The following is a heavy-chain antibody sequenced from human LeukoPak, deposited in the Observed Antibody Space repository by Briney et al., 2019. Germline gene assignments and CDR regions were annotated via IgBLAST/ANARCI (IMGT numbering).Heavy chain of an antibody. CDR1: GGAISSYY. CDR3: ARESVRGRWFDP. J-gene: IGHJ5*02. CDR2: IYTSGST. D-gene: IGHD3-10*02. V-gene: IGHV4-4*07. Sequence: ASDTLSLPCTVSGGAISSYYWSWLRQPAGKGLEGIGRIYTSGSTNYNPSLKSRVTMSVDTSKNQFSLKLSSVTAADTAVYYCARESVRGRWFDPWGQGTLVTVSS.